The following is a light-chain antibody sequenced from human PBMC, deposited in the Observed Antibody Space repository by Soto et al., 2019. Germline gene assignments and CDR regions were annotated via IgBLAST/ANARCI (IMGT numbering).Light chain of an antibody. J-gene: IGKJ4*01. CDR2: GAS. CDR3: QQYHNWPPRLT. CDR1: QSVSGN. Sequence: EVVITQSPATLSVSPGERVTLSCTASQSVSGNLAWYQQKPGQAPRLLIHGASTRATDTPARFSGSGSGTEFTLTITSPQXEDFAVYYCQQYHNWPPRLTFGGGTKVDIK. V-gene: IGKV3-15*01.